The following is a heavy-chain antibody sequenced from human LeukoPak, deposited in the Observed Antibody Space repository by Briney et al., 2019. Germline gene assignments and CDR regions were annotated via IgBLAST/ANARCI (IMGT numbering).Heavy chain of an antibody. J-gene: IGHJ6*02. V-gene: IGHV3-21*01. D-gene: IGHD5/OR15-5a*01. CDR3: ARSRSVSNYKGMDV. CDR2: ISSSSDYI. Sequence: GGSLRLSCAASGFTFSSYSMSWVRQAPGKGLEWVSSISSSSDYIYYADSVKGRFTISRDNARNSLYLQMNSLRAEDTAVYYCARSRSVSNYKGMDVWGQGTTVTVSS. CDR1: GFTFSSYS.